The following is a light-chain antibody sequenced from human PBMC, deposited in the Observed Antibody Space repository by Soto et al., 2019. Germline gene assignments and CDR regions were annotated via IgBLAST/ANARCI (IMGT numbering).Light chain of an antibody. Sequence: DILMTQSPSSLSASVGERVTIPCGASQSISSYLNWYQQKPGKAPKLLIYAASTLQSGVPSRFSGSGSGTDFTLTISSLQPEDFATYYCQQHSSYPVTFGQGTKVDIK. V-gene: IGKV1-39*01. CDR2: AAS. CDR1: QSISSY. CDR3: QQHSSYPVT. J-gene: IGKJ1*01.